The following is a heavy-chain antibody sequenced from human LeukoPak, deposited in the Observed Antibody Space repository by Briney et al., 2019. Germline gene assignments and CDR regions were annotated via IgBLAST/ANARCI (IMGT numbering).Heavy chain of an antibody. V-gene: IGHV3-11*04. CDR2: ISSSGSTI. CDR3: ARDFVCQLWSRCAFDI. Sequence: GGSLRLSCAASGFTLSDYYMSWIRQAPGKGLEWVSYISSSGSTIYYADSVKGRFTISRDNAKNSLYLQMNSLRAEDTAVYYCARDFVCQLWSRCAFDIWGQGTMVTVSS. CDR1: GFTLSDYY. D-gene: IGHD5-18*01. J-gene: IGHJ3*02.